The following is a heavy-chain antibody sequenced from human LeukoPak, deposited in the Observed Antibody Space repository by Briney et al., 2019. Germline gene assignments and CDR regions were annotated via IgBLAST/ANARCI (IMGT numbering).Heavy chain of an antibody. CDR2: IYYRGNT. V-gene: IGHV4-59*08. CDR1: GGSISSYY. CDR3: TSYDHVWGSYREPYFDC. Sequence: SETLSLTCTVSGGSISSYYWSWIRQPPGKGLEWIGYIYYRGNTYYNPSLKSRVTISVDTSKNQFSLKLSSVTAADTAVYYCTSYDHVWGSYREPYFDCWGQGTLVTVSS. J-gene: IGHJ4*02. D-gene: IGHD3-16*02.